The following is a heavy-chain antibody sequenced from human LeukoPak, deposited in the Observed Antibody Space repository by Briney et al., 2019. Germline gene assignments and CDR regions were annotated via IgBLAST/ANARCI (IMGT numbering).Heavy chain of an antibody. J-gene: IGHJ3*02. Sequence: GGSLRLSCAASGFTVSSNYMSWVRQAPGKGLEWVSVIYSGGSTYYADSVKGRFTISRDNSKNTLYLQMNSLRAEDTAVYYCAREKRDDIVVVPAAMGDAFDIWGQGTMVTVSS. V-gene: IGHV3-66*01. CDR2: IYSGGST. D-gene: IGHD2-2*01. CDR3: AREKRDDIVVVPAAMGDAFDI. CDR1: GFTVSSNY.